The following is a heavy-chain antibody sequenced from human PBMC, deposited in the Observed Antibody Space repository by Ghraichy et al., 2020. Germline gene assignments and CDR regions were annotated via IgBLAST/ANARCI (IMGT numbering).Heavy chain of an antibody. Sequence: SQTLSLTCAVYGGSFSGYYWSWLRQPPGKGLEWIGEINHSGSTNYNPSLKSRVTISVDTSKNQFSLKLSSVTAADTAVYYCARGRVVVPAATNYYYYGMDVWGQGTTVTVSS. D-gene: IGHD2-2*01. CDR3: ARGRVVVPAATNYYYYGMDV. V-gene: IGHV4-34*01. CDR2: INHSGST. CDR1: GGSFSGYY. J-gene: IGHJ6*02.